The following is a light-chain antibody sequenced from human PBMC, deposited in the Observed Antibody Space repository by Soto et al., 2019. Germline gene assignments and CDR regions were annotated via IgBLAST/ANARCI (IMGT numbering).Light chain of an antibody. V-gene: IGLV2-23*02. CDR3: CSYATTTL. CDR2: EVN. CDR1: SSDIGSYDL. J-gene: IGLJ2*01. Sequence: QSALTQPASVSGSPGQSITIPCTGTSSDIGSYDLVSWYQQHPGNAPRLIIYEVNKRPSGVSNRFSGSKSGNTASLTVSGLQAEDGAEYYCCSYATTTLFGGGTKLTVL.